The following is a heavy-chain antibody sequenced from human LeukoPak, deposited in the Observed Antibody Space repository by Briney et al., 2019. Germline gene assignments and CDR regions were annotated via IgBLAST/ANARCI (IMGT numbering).Heavy chain of an antibody. CDR2: ISAYNGNT. J-gene: IGHJ6*02. Sequence: ASVKVSCKASGYTFTSYGISWVRQAPGQGLEWMGWISAYNGNTNYAQKLQGRVTMTTDTSTSTAYMELRSLRSDDTAVHYCARDLGLGYCSSTSCYLGYYYYGMDVWGQGTTVTVSS. CDR3: ARDLGLGYCSSTSCYLGYYYYGMDV. V-gene: IGHV1-18*01. D-gene: IGHD2-2*01. CDR1: GYTFTSYG.